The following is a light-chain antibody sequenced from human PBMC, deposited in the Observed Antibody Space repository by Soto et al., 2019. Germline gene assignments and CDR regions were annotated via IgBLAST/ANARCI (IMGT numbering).Light chain of an antibody. CDR2: DDN. J-gene: IGLJ1*01. CDR3: EVRNLHSYPYV. CDR1: NIGSTS. Sequence: SYKLTQPPSVSVAPGQTARVTCGGNNIGSTSVHWYQQRPGQAPVLVVYDDNDRPSGIPERFSGSNSENTATLAITRVEAGDEVYYYCEVRNLHSYPYVFGTGPKLAGL. V-gene: IGLV3-21*02.